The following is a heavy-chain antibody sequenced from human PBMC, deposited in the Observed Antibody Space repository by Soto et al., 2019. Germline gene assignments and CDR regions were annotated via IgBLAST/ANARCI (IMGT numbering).Heavy chain of an antibody. D-gene: IGHD3-22*01. V-gene: IGHV1-46*02. CDR3: ARAAHVYSYGRTGYYPGTGAFDY. CDR1: GYTFNSYY. J-gene: IGHJ4*02. Sequence: SVKVSCKSSGYTFNSYYIHWVRQTPGQGLEWMGIINPSGGSTSYAQKLQGRVIMTRDTSTSTVYLELSSLRSEATAAYYCARAAHVYSYGRTGYYPGTGAFDYWGEGTVVTVSS. CDR2: INPSGGST.